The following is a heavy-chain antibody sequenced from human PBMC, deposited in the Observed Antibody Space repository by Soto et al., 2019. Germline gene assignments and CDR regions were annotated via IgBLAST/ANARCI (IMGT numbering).Heavy chain of an antibody. J-gene: IGHJ4*02. CDR3: ARGVEYRGMATIPWFDY. CDR2: IYYSGST. Sequence: SETLSLTCTVSGGSISSGGYYWSWIRQHPGKGLEWIGYIYYSGSTYYNPSLKSRVTISVDTSKNQFSLKLSSVTAADTAVYYCARGVEYRGMATIPWFDYWGQGTLVTVSS. V-gene: IGHV4-31*03. CDR1: GGSISSGGYY. D-gene: IGHD5-12*01.